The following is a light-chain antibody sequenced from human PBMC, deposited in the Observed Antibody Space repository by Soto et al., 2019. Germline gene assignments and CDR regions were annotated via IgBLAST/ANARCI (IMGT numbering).Light chain of an antibody. Sequence: QSALTQPPSASGSPGQSVTISCTGTSSDVGGYNCVSWYQQHPGKAPKLMIYEDIKRPSGVPDRFSGSRSGNTASLTVSGLQAEDEADYYCSSYAGSNNLGVFGTGTKLTVL. J-gene: IGLJ1*01. CDR2: EDI. CDR1: SSDVGGYNC. V-gene: IGLV2-8*01. CDR3: SSYAGSNNLGV.